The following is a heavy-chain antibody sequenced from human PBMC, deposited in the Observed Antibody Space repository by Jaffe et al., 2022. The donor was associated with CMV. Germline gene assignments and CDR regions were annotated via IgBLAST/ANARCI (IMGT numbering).Heavy chain of an antibody. Sequence: EVQLLESGGGLVQPGGSLRLSCAASGFTFSSYAMSWVRQAPGKGLEWVSAISGSGGSTYYADSVKGRFTISRDNSKNTLYLQMNSLRAEDTAVYYCAKGHRVLLWFGELLTDAFDIWGQGTMVTVSS. D-gene: IGHD3-10*01. CDR3: AKGHRVLLWFGELLTDAFDI. V-gene: IGHV3-23*01. CDR1: GFTFSSYA. J-gene: IGHJ3*02. CDR2: ISGSGGST.